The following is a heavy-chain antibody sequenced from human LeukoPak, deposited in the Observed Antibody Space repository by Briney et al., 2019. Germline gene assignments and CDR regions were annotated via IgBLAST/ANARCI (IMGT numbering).Heavy chain of an antibody. CDR3: ARVMTTETHYNWFDP. D-gene: IGHD4-17*01. J-gene: IGHJ5*02. Sequence: SQTLSLTCTVSGGSISSGSYYWSWIRQPAGKGLEWIGRIYTSGTTNYSPSLKSRVTISVDTSKNQFSLKLSSVTAADTAVYYCARVMTTETHYNWFDPWGQGTLVTVSS. CDR2: IYTSGTT. CDR1: GGSISSGSYY. V-gene: IGHV4-61*02.